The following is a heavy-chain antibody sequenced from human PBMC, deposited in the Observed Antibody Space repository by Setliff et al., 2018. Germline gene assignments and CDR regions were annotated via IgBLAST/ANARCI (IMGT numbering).Heavy chain of an antibody. Sequence: GASVKVSCAASGFTFSIYWMHWVRQVPGKGLEWVSRINIDGRSINYADSVRGRFTISRDNAKNTVYLQMNSLRGDDTAVYHCARDLVGATADFWGRGTLVTVSS. J-gene: IGHJ4*02. V-gene: IGHV3-74*01. CDR1: GFTFSIYW. D-gene: IGHD1-26*01. CDR2: INIDGRSI. CDR3: ARDLVGATADF.